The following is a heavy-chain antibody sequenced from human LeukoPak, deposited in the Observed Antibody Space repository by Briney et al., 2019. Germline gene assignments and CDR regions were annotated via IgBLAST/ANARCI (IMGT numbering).Heavy chain of an antibody. D-gene: IGHD3-10*01. CDR3: ARAASVGMVRGEPGGVDY. CDR2: INHSGST. J-gene: IGHJ4*02. V-gene: IGHV4-34*01. CDR1: GGSFSGYY. Sequence: SETLSLTCAVYGGSFSGYYWSWIRQPPGKGQEWIGEINHSGSTNYNPSLKSRVTISVDTSKNQFSLKLSSVTAADTAVYYCARAASVGMVRGEPGGVDYWGQGTLVTVSS.